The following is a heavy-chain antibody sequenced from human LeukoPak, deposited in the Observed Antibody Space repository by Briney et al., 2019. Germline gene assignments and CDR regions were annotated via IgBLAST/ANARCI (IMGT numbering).Heavy chain of an antibody. V-gene: IGHV3-33*01. CDR1: GFTFSSYG. CDR2: IWYDGSNK. CDR3: ARDHYCSSTSCYPRYYYYGMDV. Sequence: GGSLRLSCAASGFTFSSYGMHWVRQAPGKGLEWVAVIWYDGSNKYYADSVKGRFTISRDNSKNTLYLQMNSLRAEDTAVYYCARDHYCSSTSCYPRYYYYGMDVWGQGTTVTVSS. J-gene: IGHJ6*02. D-gene: IGHD2-2*01.